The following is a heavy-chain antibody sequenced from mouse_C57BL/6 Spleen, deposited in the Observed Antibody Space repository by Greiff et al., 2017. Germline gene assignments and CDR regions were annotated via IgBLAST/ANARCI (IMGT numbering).Heavy chain of an antibody. CDR1: GFTFSDYG. V-gene: IGHV5-17*01. D-gene: IGHD2-5*01. CDR3: ARRDYSNYVAWFAY. Sequence: EVQLVESGGGLVKPGGSLKLSCAASGFTFSDYGMHWVRQAPEKGLEWVAYISSGSSTIYYADTVKGRFTISRDNAKNTLFLQMTSLRSEDTAMYYCARRDYSNYVAWFAYWGQGTLVTVSA. J-gene: IGHJ3*01. CDR2: ISSGSSTI.